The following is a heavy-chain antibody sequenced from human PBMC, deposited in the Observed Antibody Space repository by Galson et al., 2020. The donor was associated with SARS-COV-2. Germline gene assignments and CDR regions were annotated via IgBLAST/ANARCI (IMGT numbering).Heavy chain of an antibody. J-gene: IGHJ6*02. CDR1: GYTFTSYG. V-gene: IGHV1-18*04. D-gene: IGHD6-19*01. CDR2: ISAYNGNT. Sequence: ASVTVSCKASGYTFTSYGISWVRQAPGQGLEWMGWISAYNGNTNYAQKLQGRVTMTTDTSTSTAYMELRSLRSDDTAVYYCARDPNSSGWFPPLIYGMDVWGQGTTVTVSS. CDR3: ARDPNSSGWFPPLIYGMDV.